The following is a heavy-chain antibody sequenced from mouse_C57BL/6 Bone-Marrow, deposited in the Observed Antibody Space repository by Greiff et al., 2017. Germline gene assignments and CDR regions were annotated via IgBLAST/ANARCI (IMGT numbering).Heavy chain of an antibody. Sequence: VKLMESGAELARPGASVKLSCKASGYTFTSYGISWVKQRTGQGLEWIGEIYPRSGNTYYNEKFKGKATLTADKSSSTAYMELRSLTSDDSAVYFCARDIYYYTGYAMDYWGQGTAGTVSS. D-gene: IGHD1-1*01. V-gene: IGHV1-81*01. CDR2: IYPRSGNT. CDR1: GYTFTSYG. CDR3: ARDIYYYTGYAMDY. J-gene: IGHJ4*01.